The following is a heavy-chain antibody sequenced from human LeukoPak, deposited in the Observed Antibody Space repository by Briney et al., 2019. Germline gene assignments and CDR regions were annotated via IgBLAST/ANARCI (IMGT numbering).Heavy chain of an antibody. J-gene: IGHJ4*02. V-gene: IGHV3-49*04. CDR3: TRDQTPYY. CDR2: IRSQIYGGTL. Sequence: GGSLRLSCTGSGFTFGDYAMTWVRQAPGKGLEWVGFIRSQIYGGTLEYAASVKGRFTISRDDSEGVAYLQMNSLKTEDTAVYYCTRDQTPYYWGQGTLVTVSS. CDR1: GFTFGDYA.